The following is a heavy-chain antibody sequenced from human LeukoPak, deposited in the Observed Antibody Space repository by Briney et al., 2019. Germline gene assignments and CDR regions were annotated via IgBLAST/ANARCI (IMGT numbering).Heavy chain of an antibody. CDR3: ARKKARRGNYYGSGSYYWFDP. V-gene: IGHV4-39*07. Sequence: SETLSLTCTVSGGSISSSSYYWGWIRQPPGKGLEWIGSMYYSGSTYYNPSLKSRVTISADTSKNQFSLKLSSVTAADTAVYYCARKKARRGNYYGSGSYYWFDPWGQGTLVTVSS. CDR1: GGSISSSSYY. CDR2: MYYSGST. D-gene: IGHD3-10*01. J-gene: IGHJ5*02.